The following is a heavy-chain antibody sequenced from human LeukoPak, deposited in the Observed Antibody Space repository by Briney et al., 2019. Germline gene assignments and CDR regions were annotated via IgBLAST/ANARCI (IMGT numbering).Heavy chain of an antibody. CDR2: ISNTGSDT. J-gene: IGHJ6*02. D-gene: IGHD3-10*01. Sequence: GGSLRLSCAASGFTFSNYAMSWVRQAPGKGLEWVSTISNTGSDTYYADSVKGRFTISRDNSENTLYLQMNNLRAEDTAIHYCARVPYSDYGSGRPPFMDVWGQGTTVAVSS. CDR3: ARVPYSDYGSGRPPFMDV. CDR1: GFTFSNYA. V-gene: IGHV3-23*01.